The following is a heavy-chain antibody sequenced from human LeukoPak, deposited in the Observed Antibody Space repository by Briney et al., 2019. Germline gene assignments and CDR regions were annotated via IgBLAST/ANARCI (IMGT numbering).Heavy chain of an antibody. CDR3: AKDKWVYHYGSGSWIDY. Sequence: GGSLRLSCAASGFKFDDYAMHWVRQAPGKGLEWVSGISWNSGSIGYADSVKGRFTISRDNAKNSLYLQMNNLRAEDTALYYCAKDKWVYHYGSGSWIDYWGQGTLVTVSS. CDR1: GFKFDDYA. V-gene: IGHV3-9*01. CDR2: ISWNSGSI. D-gene: IGHD3-10*01. J-gene: IGHJ4*02.